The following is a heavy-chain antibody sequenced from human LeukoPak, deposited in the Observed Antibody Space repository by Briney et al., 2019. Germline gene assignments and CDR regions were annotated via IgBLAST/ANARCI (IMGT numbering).Heavy chain of an antibody. CDR1: GGSISSSSYY. V-gene: IGHV4-39*01. D-gene: IGHD3-16*02. CDR2: IYYSGST. J-gene: IGHJ4*02. Sequence: PSETLSLTCTVSGGSISSSSYYWGWIRQPPGKGLEWIGSIYYSGSTYYNPSLKSRVTISVDTSKNQFSLKLSSVTAADTAVYYCARQYYDYVWGSYRYIRTRFDYWGQGTLVTVSS. CDR3: ARQYYDYVWGSYRYIRTRFDY.